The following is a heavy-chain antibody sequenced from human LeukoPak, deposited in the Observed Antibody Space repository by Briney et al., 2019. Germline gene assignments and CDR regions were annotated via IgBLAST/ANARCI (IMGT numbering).Heavy chain of an antibody. D-gene: IGHD3-16*01. V-gene: IGHV3-7*03. J-gene: IGHJ6*02. Sequence: GGSLRLSCAASGFTFSSYAMNWARQAPGTGLEWVASINHNGNVNYYVDSVKGRFTISRDNAKNSLYLQMSNLRAEDTAVYFCARGGGLDVWGQGATVTVSS. CDR1: GFTFSSYA. CDR2: INHNGNVN. CDR3: ARGGGLDV.